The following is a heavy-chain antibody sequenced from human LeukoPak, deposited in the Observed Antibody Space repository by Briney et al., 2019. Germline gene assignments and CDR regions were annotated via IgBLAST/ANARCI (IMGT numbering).Heavy chain of an antibody. CDR1: GFTCSHSW. Sequence: GGSLRLSCAASGFTCSHSWMSWVRQAPGEGLEWVANIKQDGSEKYYVDSVKGRFTISRDNAKNSLYLQMNSLRAEDTAVYYCARLNWNYESYMDVWGKGTTVTVSS. CDR3: ARLNWNYESYMDV. J-gene: IGHJ6*03. V-gene: IGHV3-7*01. CDR2: IKQDGSEK. D-gene: IGHD1-7*01.